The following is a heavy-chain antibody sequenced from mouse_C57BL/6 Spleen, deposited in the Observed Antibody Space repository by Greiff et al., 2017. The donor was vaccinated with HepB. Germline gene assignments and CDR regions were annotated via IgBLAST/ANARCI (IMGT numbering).Heavy chain of an antibody. CDR1: GFTFSSYG. D-gene: IGHD2-4*01. CDR2: ISSGGSYT. V-gene: IGHV5-6*01. CDR3: ARPGYDYDGGFAY. J-gene: IGHJ3*01. Sequence: EVKVVESGGDLVKPGGSLKLSCAASGFTFSSYGMSWVRQTPDKRLEWVATISSGGSYTYYPDSVKGRFTISRDNAKNTLYLQMSSLKSEDTAMYYCARPGYDYDGGFAYWGQGTLVTVSA.